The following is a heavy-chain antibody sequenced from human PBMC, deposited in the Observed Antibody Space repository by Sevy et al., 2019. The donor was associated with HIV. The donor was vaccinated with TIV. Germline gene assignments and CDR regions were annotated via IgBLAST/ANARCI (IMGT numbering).Heavy chain of an antibody. V-gene: IGHV1-69*13. CDR3: ASFILSVPGIPLPLDS. CDR1: GGTFNSCA. J-gene: IGHJ4*02. CDR2: IIPIFGLV. Sequence: ASVKVSCKASGGTFNSCAFSWVRQAPGQGLEWMGGIIPIFGLVNNAQKFQGRFTITADGSTSTVYMELSSLRSEDTALYYCASFILSVPGIPLPLDSWGQGTLVTVSS. D-gene: IGHD5-12*01.